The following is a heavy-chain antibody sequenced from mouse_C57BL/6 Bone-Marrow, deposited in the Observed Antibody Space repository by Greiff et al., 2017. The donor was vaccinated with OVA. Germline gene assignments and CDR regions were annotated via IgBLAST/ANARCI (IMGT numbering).Heavy chain of an antibody. J-gene: IGHJ2*01. CDR1: GFTFSDYR. CDR2: ISSGSSTI. V-gene: IGHV5-17*01. D-gene: IGHD2-3*01. Sequence: DVKLEESGGGLVKPGGSLKLSCAASGFTFSDYRMHWVRQAPEKGLEWVAYISSGSSTIYYADTVKGRFTISRDNAKNTLFLQMTSLRSEDTAMYYCAREDGYYVPFDYWGQGTTLTVSS. CDR3: AREDGYYVPFDY.